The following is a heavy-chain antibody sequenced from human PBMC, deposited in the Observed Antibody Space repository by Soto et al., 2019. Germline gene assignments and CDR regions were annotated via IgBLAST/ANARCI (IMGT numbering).Heavy chain of an antibody. V-gene: IGHV4-39*01. CDR3: ARLATVTSSYYYGMDV. CDR1: GGSITTSSHY. D-gene: IGHD4-17*01. CDR2: IYYSGNT. J-gene: IGHJ6*02. Sequence: QLQLQESGPRLVKPSETLSLICTVSGGSITTSSHYWGWIRQPPGRGLEWIGSIYYSGNTFYNPSLKSRLTISVDTPKNQVSLKLSSVTAADTAVYYCARLATVTSSYYYGMDVWGQGTAVTVSS.